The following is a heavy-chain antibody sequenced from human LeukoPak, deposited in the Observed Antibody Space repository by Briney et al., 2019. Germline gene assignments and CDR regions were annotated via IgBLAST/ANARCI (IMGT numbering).Heavy chain of an antibody. Sequence: ASVKASCKASGYTFTSYGISWVRQAPGQGLEWMGWISAYNGNTNYAQKLQGRVTMTTDTSTSTAYMELRSLRSDDTAVYYCARGSVGQDYYYYYMDVWGKGTTVTVSS. CDR2: ISAYNGNT. J-gene: IGHJ6*03. D-gene: IGHD2-15*01. CDR3: ARGSVGQDYYYYYMDV. CDR1: GYTFTSYG. V-gene: IGHV1-18*01.